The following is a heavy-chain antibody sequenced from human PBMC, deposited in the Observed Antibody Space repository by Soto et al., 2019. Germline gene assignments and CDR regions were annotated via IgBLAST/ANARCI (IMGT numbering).Heavy chain of an antibody. V-gene: IGHV4-39*01. CDR2: IYYSGST. D-gene: IGHD5-18*01. CDR1: GASISSSSYY. Sequence: SETLSLTCTVSGASISSSSYYWGWIRQPPGKGLEWIGSIYYSGSTYYNPSLKSRVTISEDTSKNQFSLQLSSVTAADTAIYYSARADKLRGYTYGPFDPWGQRAPVTASS. J-gene: IGHJ5*02. CDR3: ARADKLRGYTYGPFDP.